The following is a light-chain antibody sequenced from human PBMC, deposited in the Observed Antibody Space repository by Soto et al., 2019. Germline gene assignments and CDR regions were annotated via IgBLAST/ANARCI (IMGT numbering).Light chain of an antibody. CDR1: SSDIGAYDY. Sequence: QSAPTQPASLSGSPGQSITISCTGTSSDIGAYDYVSWFQQHPGKAPKLMISEVNNRPSGVSNRFSGSKSGNTAYLTISGLQVEDEAGYFCFSFTTTSTHVFGTGTKVTVL. V-gene: IGLV2-14*01. J-gene: IGLJ1*01. CDR3: FSFTTTSTHV. CDR2: EVN.